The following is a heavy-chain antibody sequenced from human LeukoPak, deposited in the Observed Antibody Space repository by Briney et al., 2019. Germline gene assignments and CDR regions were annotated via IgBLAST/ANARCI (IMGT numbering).Heavy chain of an antibody. Sequence: SETLSLTCAVYGGSFSGYYWSWIRQPPGKGLDWIGEINHSGSTNYNPSLKSRVTISVDTSKNQYHLKLSSVIAADTAVYYCARLSGVYAFFNYWGQGTLVTVSS. V-gene: IGHV4-34*01. D-gene: IGHD2-8*01. CDR3: ARLSGVYAFFNY. CDR1: GGSFSGYY. J-gene: IGHJ4*02. CDR2: INHSGST.